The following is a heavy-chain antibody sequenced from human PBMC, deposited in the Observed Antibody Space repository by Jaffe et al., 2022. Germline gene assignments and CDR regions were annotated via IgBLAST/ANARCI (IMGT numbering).Heavy chain of an antibody. J-gene: IGHJ4*02. V-gene: IGHV3-23*01. CDR3: AKGGPSAMVQGVIIHREDPFSFNY. CDR2: ISGSGGST. D-gene: IGHD3-10*01. CDR1: GFTFSSYA. Sequence: EVQLLESGGGLVQPGGSLRLSCAASGFTFSSYAMSWVRQAPGKGLEWVSAISGSGGSTYYADSVKGRFTISRDNSKNTLYLQMNSLRAEDTAVYYCAKGGPSAMVQGVIIHREDPFSFNYWGQGTLVTVSS.